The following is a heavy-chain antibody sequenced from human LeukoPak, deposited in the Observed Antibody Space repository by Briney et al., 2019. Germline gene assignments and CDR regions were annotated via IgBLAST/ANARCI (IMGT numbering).Heavy chain of an antibody. CDR2: IYSGGST. CDR1: GFTVSSNY. V-gene: IGHV3-66*01. J-gene: IGHJ4*02. D-gene: IGHD5-18*01. Sequence: GGFLRLSCAASGFTVSSNYMSWVRQAPGKGLEWVSVIYSGGSTYYADSVKGRFTISRDNSKNTLYLQMNSLRAEDTAVYYCARLISYGSGRDYWGQGTLVTVSS. CDR3: ARLISYGSGRDY.